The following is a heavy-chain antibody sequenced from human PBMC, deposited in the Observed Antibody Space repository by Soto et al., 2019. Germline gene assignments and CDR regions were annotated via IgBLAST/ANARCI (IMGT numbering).Heavy chain of an antibody. Sequence: SVTLSLPCTVACGSTSSGGYYRNWIRQHPGKGLEWIGYIYYGGSTYYDPSLKSRVTMSVDTSNNQLSLKLRSVTAADTALYYCARTMPRGVSDSWGQGTLVTVSS. D-gene: IGHD3-10*01. V-gene: IGHV4-31*03. CDR1: CGSTSSGGYY. J-gene: IGHJ5*01. CDR2: IYYGGST. CDR3: ARTMPRGVSDS.